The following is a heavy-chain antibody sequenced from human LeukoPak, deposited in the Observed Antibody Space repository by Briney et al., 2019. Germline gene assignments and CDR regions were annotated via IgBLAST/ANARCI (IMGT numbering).Heavy chain of an antibody. D-gene: IGHD3-10*01. CDR3: AKGSYGSGNYHGFDS. Sequence: GGSLRLSCVVSGFTLSSYAMSWVRQAPGKGLEWVAATSSSDSGKYHADSVRGRFTISRDNSKNTVYLQMNSLRAEDAAVYYCAKGSYGSGNYHGFDSWGQGTLVTVSS. J-gene: IGHJ4*02. CDR1: GFTLSSYA. CDR2: TSSSDSGK. V-gene: IGHV3-23*01.